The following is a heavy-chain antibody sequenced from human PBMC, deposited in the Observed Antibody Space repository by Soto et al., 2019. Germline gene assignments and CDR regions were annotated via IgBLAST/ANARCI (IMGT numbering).Heavy chain of an antibody. CDR1: GGSFSGYY. CDR2: INHSGST. CDR3: ARQQGVGASCAFDI. D-gene: IGHD1-26*01. Sequence: PSETLSLTCAVYGGSFSGYYWSWIRKPPGKGLEWIGEINHSGSTNYNPSLKSRVTISVDTSKNQFSLKLSSVTAADTAVYYCARQQGVGASCAFDIWGQGTMVTVSS. J-gene: IGHJ3*02. V-gene: IGHV4-34*01.